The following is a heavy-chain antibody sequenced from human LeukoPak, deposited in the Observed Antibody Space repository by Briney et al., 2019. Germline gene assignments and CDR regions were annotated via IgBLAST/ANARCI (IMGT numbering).Heavy chain of an antibody. CDR3: ASEHSYYYDSSGSDAFDI. V-gene: IGHV1-69*13. CDR2: IIPIFGTA. D-gene: IGHD3-22*01. Sequence: GASVKVSCKASGGTFSSYAIGWVRQAPGQGLEWMGGIIPIFGTANYAQKFQGRVTITADESTSTAYMELSSLRSEDTAVYYCASEHSYYYDSSGSDAFDIWGQGTMVTVSS. J-gene: IGHJ3*02. CDR1: GGTFSSYA.